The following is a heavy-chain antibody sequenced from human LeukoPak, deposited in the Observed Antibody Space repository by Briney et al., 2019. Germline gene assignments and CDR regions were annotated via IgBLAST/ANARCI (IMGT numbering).Heavy chain of an antibody. CDR2: ISSSSSYI. CDR3: ARQAYYYDSSGYYFDY. CDR1: GFTFSSYA. D-gene: IGHD3-22*01. J-gene: IGHJ4*02. V-gene: IGHV3-21*01. Sequence: TGGSLRLSCAASGFTFSSYAMSWVRQAPGKGLEWVSSISSSSSYIYYADSVKGRFTISRDNAKNSLYLQMNSLRAEDTAVYYCARQAYYYDSSGYYFDYWGQGTLVTVSS.